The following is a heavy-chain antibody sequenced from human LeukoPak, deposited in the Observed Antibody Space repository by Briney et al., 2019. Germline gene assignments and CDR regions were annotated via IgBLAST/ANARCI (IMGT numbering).Heavy chain of an antibody. CDR1: GGSISSYY. D-gene: IGHD6-13*01. J-gene: IGHJ4*02. CDR3: ARLNSGLAAAWSFDY. Sequence: SETLSLTCTVSGGSISSYYWSWIRQPPGKGLEWIGYIYYSGSTNYNPSLKSRVTISVDTSKNQFSLKLSSVTAADTAVYYCARLNSGLAAAWSFDYWGQGTLVTVSS. V-gene: IGHV4-59*08. CDR2: IYYSGST.